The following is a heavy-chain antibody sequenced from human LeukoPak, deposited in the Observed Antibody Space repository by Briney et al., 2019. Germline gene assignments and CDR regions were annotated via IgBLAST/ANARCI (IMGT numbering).Heavy chain of an antibody. Sequence: GGSLRLSCAASGFTFSSYWMSWVRQAPGKGLEWVANIKQDGSEKYYVDSVKGRFTISRDNAKNSLDLQMNSLRAEDTAVYYCARDVEYSYGYEYYYYGMDVWGQGTTVTVSS. J-gene: IGHJ6*02. D-gene: IGHD5-18*01. CDR1: GFTFSSYW. CDR2: IKQDGSEK. V-gene: IGHV3-7*01. CDR3: ARDVEYSYGYEYYYYGMDV.